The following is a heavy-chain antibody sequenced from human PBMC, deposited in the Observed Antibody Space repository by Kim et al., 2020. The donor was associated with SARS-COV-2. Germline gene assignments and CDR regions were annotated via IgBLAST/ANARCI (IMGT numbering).Heavy chain of an antibody. V-gene: IGHV1-18*01. CDR1: GYTFTSYG. J-gene: IGHJ4*02. CDR3: ATVTLGTKHY. Sequence: ASVKVSCKASGYTFTSYGISWVRQAPGQGLEWMGWISAYNGNTKNAQSLQGRVTMTTDTSTSTAYMELRSLRSDDTAVYYCATVTLGTKHYWGQGTLVTVSS. CDR2: ISAYNGNT.